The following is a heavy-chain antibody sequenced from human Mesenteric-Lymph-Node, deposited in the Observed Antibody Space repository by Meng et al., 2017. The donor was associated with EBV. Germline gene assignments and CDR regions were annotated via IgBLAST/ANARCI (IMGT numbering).Heavy chain of an antibody. D-gene: IGHD1-26*01. Sequence: QITLKESGPTLVKPTQTLTLTCTFSGFSLSTNGVAVGWICQPPGKGLEWLALIYWDDDKRYSPSLKSRLTITKDTSKNQVVLSMTNMDPVDTGTYFCAHSDVGIIPFDSWGQGTLVTVSS. J-gene: IGHJ4*02. CDR2: IYWDDDK. V-gene: IGHV2-5*02. CDR1: GFSLSTNGVA. CDR3: AHSDVGIIPFDS.